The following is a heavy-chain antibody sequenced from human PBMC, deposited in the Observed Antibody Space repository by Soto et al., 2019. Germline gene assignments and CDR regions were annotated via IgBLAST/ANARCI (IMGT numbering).Heavy chain of an antibody. D-gene: IGHD2-15*01. CDR2: ISYDGNNK. CDR3: ARAGCDGGSCYTLVGLRYGMDV. J-gene: IGHJ6*02. V-gene: IGHV3-30-3*01. Sequence: QVQLVESGGGVVQPGRSLRLSCAASGFIFSSYAMYWVRQAPGKGLEWVAVISYDGNNKYYADSVKGRFTISRDNSRNTLYLQMNRLRAEDSAVYYCARAGCDGGSCYTLVGLRYGMDVWGHGTTVTVSS. CDR1: GFIFSSYA.